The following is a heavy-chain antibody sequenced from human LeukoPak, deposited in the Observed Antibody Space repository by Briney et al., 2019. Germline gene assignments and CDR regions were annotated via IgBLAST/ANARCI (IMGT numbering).Heavy chain of an antibody. Sequence: GGSLRLSCAASGFTFSSYAMSWVRQAPGKGLEWVSAISGSGGSTYYADSVKGRFTISRDNSKNTLYLQMNSLRAEDTAVFYCASHTSPITLFGVGCLYWGQGTLVTVSS. D-gene: IGHD3-3*01. CDR2: ISGSGGST. CDR3: ASHTSPITLFGVGCLY. J-gene: IGHJ4*02. CDR1: GFTFSSYA. V-gene: IGHV3-23*01.